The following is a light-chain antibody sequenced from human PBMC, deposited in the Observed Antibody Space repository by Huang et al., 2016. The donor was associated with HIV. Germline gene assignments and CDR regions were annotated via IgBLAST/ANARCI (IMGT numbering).Light chain of an antibody. J-gene: IGKJ1*01. CDR3: QQYDSYWT. Sequence: DVQMTQSPSTLPAYVGDRITITCRASQSINNYFAWYQQKAGKAPDLLIYKASTLDSGVPSRFSGSGSGTTFTLTISNLQPDDFATYYCQQYDSYWTFGQGTKVE. CDR1: QSINNY. CDR2: KAS. V-gene: IGKV1-5*03.